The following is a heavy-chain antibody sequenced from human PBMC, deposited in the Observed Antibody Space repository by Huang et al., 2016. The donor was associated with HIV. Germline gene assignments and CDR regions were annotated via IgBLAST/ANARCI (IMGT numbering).Heavy chain of an antibody. CDR2: VSTYNGHT. J-gene: IGHJ5*02. D-gene: IGHD3-10*01. Sequence: QVQLVQSGPEMKKPGASVNVSCKASGYTFFTYSISWVRQAPGQGLEWRGWVSTYNGHTNYAQKVQGRLTLTTDVSTSSAYMELKNLRSDDTAVYYCARFRGPQVTLNWLDPWGQGTLVTVSS. V-gene: IGHV1-18*01. CDR3: ARFRGPQVTLNWLDP. CDR1: GYTFFTYS.